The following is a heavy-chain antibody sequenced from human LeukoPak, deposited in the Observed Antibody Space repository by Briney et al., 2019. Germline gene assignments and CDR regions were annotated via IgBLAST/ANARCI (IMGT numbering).Heavy chain of an antibody. CDR3: LRARSGMDV. CDR2: INPNSGDA. J-gene: IGHJ6*02. CDR1: GYLFIGQF. V-gene: IGHV1-2*02. Sequence: ASVKVSCKASGYLFIGQFLHWVRQAPGQGLEWMEWINPNSGDAKFAHQFQGRVTGSRDTSISTVYMELSSLTSDDTAVYYCLRARSGMDVWGQGTAVTVSS.